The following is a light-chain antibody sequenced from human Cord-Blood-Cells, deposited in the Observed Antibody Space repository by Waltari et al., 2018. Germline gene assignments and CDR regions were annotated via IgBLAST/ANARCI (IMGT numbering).Light chain of an antibody. Sequence: QSALTQPRPVSGPPGQAVPISCTGTSSDVGGFNHVPWYQQHPGKAPKLMIYDVSKRPSGVPDRFSGSKSGNTASLTISGLQAEDEADYYCCSYAGSYTFVVFGGGTKLTVL. J-gene: IGLJ2*01. V-gene: IGLV2-11*01. CDR2: DVS. CDR1: SSDVGGFNH. CDR3: CSYAGSYTFVV.